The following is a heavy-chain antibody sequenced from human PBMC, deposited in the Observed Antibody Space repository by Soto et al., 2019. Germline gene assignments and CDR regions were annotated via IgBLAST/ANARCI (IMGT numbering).Heavy chain of an antibody. CDR1: GFTFSSYG. Sequence: QVQLVESGGGVVQPGRSLRLSCAASGFTFSSYGMHWVRQAPGKGLEWVAVIWYDGSNKYYADSVKGRFTISRDNSKNTLYLQMNSLRAEDTAVYYCARDLPYYGSGSYRYYYYGMDVWGQGTTVTVSS. J-gene: IGHJ6*02. CDR3: ARDLPYYGSGSYRYYYYGMDV. D-gene: IGHD3-10*01. CDR2: IWYDGSNK. V-gene: IGHV3-33*01.